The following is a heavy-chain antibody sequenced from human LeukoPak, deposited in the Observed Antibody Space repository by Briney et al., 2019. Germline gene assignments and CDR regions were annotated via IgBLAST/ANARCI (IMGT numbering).Heavy chain of an antibody. CDR1: GFTFSSYS. J-gene: IGHJ5*02. CDR2: ISGSGYNT. V-gene: IGHV3-23*01. Sequence: GGSLRLSCAASGFTFSSYSMDWVRQAPRKGPEWVSGISGSGYNTYYADSVKGRFTISRDNSKNTLYLQMNSLRAEDTAVYYCAGYCSSTSCGWFDPWGQGTLVAVSS. CDR3: AGYCSSTSCGWFDP. D-gene: IGHD2-2*01.